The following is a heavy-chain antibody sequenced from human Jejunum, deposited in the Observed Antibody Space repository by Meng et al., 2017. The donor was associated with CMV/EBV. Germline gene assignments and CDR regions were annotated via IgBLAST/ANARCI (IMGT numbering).Heavy chain of an antibody. J-gene: IGHJ4*02. CDR1: GFTFIVYG. Sequence: VRLVVAGWGGPQPGRAPRLPYAGSGFTFIVYGLNWVRQAPGKGLEWVAFIRYDGTVQNYADSVKGRFTISRDNSWNMLSLEMNRLRPEDTAVYYCAKVGFGWYSIDYWGQGTLVTVSS. CDR2: IRYDGTVQ. CDR3: AKVGFGWYSIDY. V-gene: IGHV3-30*02. D-gene: IGHD6-19*01.